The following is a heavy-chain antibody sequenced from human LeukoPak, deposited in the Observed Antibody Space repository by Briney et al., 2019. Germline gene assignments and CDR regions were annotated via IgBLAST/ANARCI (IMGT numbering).Heavy chain of an antibody. Sequence: ASVKVSCKASGYTFTGYYMHWVRQAPGQGLEWMGWINPKSGGTSYAQKFQGRVTMTRDTSINTAYMELSSLRSDDTAVYYCARGGCCNWFDPWGQGTLVTVSS. J-gene: IGHJ5*02. V-gene: IGHV1-2*02. CDR1: GYTFTGYY. CDR3: ARGGCCNWFDP. CDR2: INPKSGGT. D-gene: IGHD3-10*01.